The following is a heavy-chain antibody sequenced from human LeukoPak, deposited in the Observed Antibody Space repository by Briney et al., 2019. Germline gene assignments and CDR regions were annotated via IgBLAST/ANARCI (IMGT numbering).Heavy chain of an antibody. CDR3: ARGYCSGGSCYWYFDF. Sequence: GGSLRLSCAASGFTFSSYDMHWVRQAPGKGLEYVSAISGNGGSTYYANSVKGRFTISRDNSKNTLYLQMGSLKADDMAVYYCARGYCSGGSCYWYFDFWGQGTLVTVSS. CDR2: ISGNGGST. CDR1: GFTFSSYD. D-gene: IGHD2-15*01. J-gene: IGHJ4*02. V-gene: IGHV3-64*01.